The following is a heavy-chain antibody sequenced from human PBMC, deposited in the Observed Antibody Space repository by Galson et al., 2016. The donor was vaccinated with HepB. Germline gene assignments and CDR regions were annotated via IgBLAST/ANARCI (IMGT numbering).Heavy chain of an antibody. CDR1: GGSISSGSW. Sequence: SETLSLTCAVSGGSISSGSWWSWVRQSPGKGLEWIGEIYHTGSTNYNPSLKTRLIISVDKSQFSLKLSSVTAADTAVYFCARRYCGSISCYPNWFDPWGQGTLVTVSS. D-gene: IGHD2-2*01. CDR3: ARRYCGSISCYPNWFDP. V-gene: IGHV4-4*02. CDR2: IYHTGST. J-gene: IGHJ5*02.